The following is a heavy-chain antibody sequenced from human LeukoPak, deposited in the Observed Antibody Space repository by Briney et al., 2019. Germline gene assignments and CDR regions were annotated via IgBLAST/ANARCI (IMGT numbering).Heavy chain of an antibody. J-gene: IGHJ3*02. CDR1: GDSVSSNSAA. D-gene: IGHD1-1*01. V-gene: IGHV6-1*01. CDR3: ATTVETGDAFDI. Sequence: SQTLSLTCAISGDSVSSNSAAWSWIRLSPSRGLEWLGRTHYRSKWYNDYADSVRSRITINPDTSKNLFSLQLNSVTPEDTAEYYCATTVETGDAFDIWGPGTRVTVSS. CDR2: THYRSKWYN.